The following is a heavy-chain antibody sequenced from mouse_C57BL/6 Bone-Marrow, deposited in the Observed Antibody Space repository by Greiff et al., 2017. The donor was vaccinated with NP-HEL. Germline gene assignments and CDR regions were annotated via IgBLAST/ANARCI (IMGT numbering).Heavy chain of an antibody. V-gene: IGHV2-9*01. CDR2: IWGGGST. J-gene: IGHJ4*01. Sequence: VMLVESGPGLVAPSQSLSITCTVSGFSLTSSGVDWVRQPPGKGLEWLGVIWGGGSTHSNSALMSILSISKDNSKSRGFLQMNSLQTDDTAMYYCAKKASPHAMDYWGQGTSVTVSS. CDR1: GFSLTSSG. CDR3: AKKASPHAMDY.